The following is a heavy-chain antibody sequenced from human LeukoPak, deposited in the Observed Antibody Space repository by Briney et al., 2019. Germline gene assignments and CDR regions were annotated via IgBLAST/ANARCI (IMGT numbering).Heavy chain of an antibody. D-gene: IGHD3-22*01. Sequence: GESLKISCKGSGYSFTTYWIAWVRQMPGKGLEWMGIIYPRDSDTRYSPSFQGQVTISADKSISTAYLQWSSLKASDTAMYYCATQIGTYYYDSSDAFDIWGQGTMVTVSS. CDR1: GYSFTTYW. J-gene: IGHJ3*02. CDR3: ATQIGTYYYDSSDAFDI. V-gene: IGHV5-51*01. CDR2: IYPRDSDT.